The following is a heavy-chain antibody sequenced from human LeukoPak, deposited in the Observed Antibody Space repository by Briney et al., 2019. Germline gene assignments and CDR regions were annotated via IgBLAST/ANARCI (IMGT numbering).Heavy chain of an antibody. V-gene: IGHV4-59*01. CDR1: GGSISSYY. Sequence: SETLSLTCTVSGGSISSYYWSWIRQPPGKGLEWIGYIYYSGSTNYNPSLKSRVTISVDTSKNQFSLKLSSVTAADTAVYYCARATTQKGSYYDSSGYAPFDAFDIWGQGTMVTVPS. J-gene: IGHJ3*02. CDR3: ARATTQKGSYYDSSGYAPFDAFDI. D-gene: IGHD3-22*01. CDR2: IYYSGST.